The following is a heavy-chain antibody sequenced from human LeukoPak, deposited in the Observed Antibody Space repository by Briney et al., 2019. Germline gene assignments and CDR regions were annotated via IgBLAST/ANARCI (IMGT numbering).Heavy chain of an antibody. CDR3: AGNLDAFDI. Sequence: ASVKVSCKASGGTFSSYAISWVRQAPGQGLEWMGGITPIFGTANYAQKFQGKVTITADESTSTAYMELSSLRSEDTAVYYCAGNLDAFDIWGQGTMVTVSS. J-gene: IGHJ3*02. CDR1: GGTFSSYA. CDR2: ITPIFGTA. V-gene: IGHV1-69*13.